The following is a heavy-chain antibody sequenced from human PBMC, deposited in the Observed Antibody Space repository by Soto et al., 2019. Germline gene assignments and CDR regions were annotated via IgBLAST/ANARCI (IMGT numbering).Heavy chain of an antibody. CDR2: AHHSGRT. J-gene: IGHJ4*02. CDR1: GDSMSSSNW. Sequence: QVQLQESGPGLLKPSGTLSLTCTVSGDSMSSSNWWNWVRQPPGKGLEWIGEAHHSGRTNYNPSLKSRVTISVDMSQNIFSLKLASVTAADTAVYYCVRSEATALDYWGQGTLVTVSS. V-gene: IGHV4-4*02. CDR3: VRSEATALDY.